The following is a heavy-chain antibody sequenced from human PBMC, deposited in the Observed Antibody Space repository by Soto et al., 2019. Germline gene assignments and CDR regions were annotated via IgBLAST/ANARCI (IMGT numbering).Heavy chain of an antibody. CDR2: ISGSGGST. CDR1: GFTFSSYA. D-gene: IGHD3-10*01. CDR3: AKVQTLWFGELSTQDYYYYGMDV. V-gene: IGHV3-23*01. Sequence: PGGSLRLSCAASGFTFSSYAMSWVRQAPGKGLEWVSAISGSGGSTYYADSVKGRFTISRDNSKNTLYLQMNSLRAEDTAVYYCAKVQTLWFGELSTQDYYYYGMDVWGQGTTVTVSS. J-gene: IGHJ6*02.